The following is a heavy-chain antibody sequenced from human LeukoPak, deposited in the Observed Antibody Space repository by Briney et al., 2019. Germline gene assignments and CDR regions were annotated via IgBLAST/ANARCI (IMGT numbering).Heavy chain of an antibody. V-gene: IGHV3-23*01. J-gene: IGHJ5*02. CDR2: IRGSGNST. CDR1: GFTFSDYY. Sequence: GGSLRLSCVASGFTFSDYYMSWIRQAPGKGLEWVSSIRGSGNSTYYADSVKGRFTISRDNSKNTLYLQMDSLRAEDTALYYCAKMVSGFPNWFDPWGQGTLVTVSS. CDR3: AKMVSGFPNWFDP. D-gene: IGHD5-12*01.